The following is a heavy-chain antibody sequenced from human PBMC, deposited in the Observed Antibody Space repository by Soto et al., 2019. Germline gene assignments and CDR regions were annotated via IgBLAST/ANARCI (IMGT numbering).Heavy chain of an antibody. V-gene: IGHV1-58*01. CDR3: AADWTEARGYDYYYYGMDV. D-gene: IGHD5-12*01. Sequence: GASVKVSCKASGFTFTSSAVQWVRQARGQRLEWIGWIVVGSGNTNYAQKFQERVTITRDMSTSTAYMGLSSLRSEDTAVYYCAADWTEARGYDYYYYGMDVWGQGTTVTVSS. J-gene: IGHJ6*02. CDR2: IVVGSGNT. CDR1: GFTFTSSA.